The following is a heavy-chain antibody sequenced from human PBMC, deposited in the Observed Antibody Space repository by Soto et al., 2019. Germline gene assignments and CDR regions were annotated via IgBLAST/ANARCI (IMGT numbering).Heavy chain of an antibody. CDR1: GFTVSSNY. CDR2: IYSGGST. J-gene: IGHJ5*02. V-gene: IGHV3-53*01. Sequence: GGSLRLSCAASGFTVSSNYMSWVRQAPGEGLEWVSVIYSGGSTYYADSVKGRFTISRDNSKNTLYLQMNSLRAEDTAVYYCARVTSAGLLWFGESSGWFDPWGQGTLVTVSS. D-gene: IGHD3-10*01. CDR3: ARVTSAGLLWFGESSGWFDP.